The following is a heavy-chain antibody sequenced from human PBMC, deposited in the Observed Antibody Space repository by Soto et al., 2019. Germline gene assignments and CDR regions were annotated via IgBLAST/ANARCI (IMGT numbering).Heavy chain of an antibody. V-gene: IGHV3-23*01. CDR3: AKDRQPDGLWPFDH. D-gene: IGHD2-8*01. CDR1: GFTFSTYA. CDR2: LYGSGRGI. J-gene: IGHJ4*02. Sequence: EGQLLEFGGGLVQPGGSLRLSCAASGFTFSTYAMSWVRQAPGKGLEWVSGLYGSGRGISYADSVKGRFTISRDNSNDILYLEMRSLRVEDTAVYYCAKDRQPDGLWPFDHWGQGTLVIVSS.